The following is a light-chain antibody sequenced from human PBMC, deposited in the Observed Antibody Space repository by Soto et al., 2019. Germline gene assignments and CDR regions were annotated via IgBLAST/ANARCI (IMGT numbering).Light chain of an antibody. CDR3: QQYDNWPLT. CDR1: QRVDSN. J-gene: IGKJ4*01. V-gene: IGKV3D-15*01. CDR2: GAS. Sequence: EIVMTQSPATLSVSPGERATLSCRASQRVDSNLDWYQQKPGQAPRLLIFGASTRATGIPARFSGSGSGTDFTLTISSLQSEDFGVYFCQQYDNWPLTFGGGTKVEIK.